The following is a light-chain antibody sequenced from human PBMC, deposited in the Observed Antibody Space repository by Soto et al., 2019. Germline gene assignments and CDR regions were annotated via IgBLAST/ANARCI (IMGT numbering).Light chain of an antibody. CDR2: EVS. CDR3: SSYTSSSVL. V-gene: IGLV2-14*01. CDR1: SSDTAGYNY. Sequence: QSALTQPASVSGSPGQSITISCTGTSSDTAGYNYVSWYQQHPGKAPKLMIYEVSNRPSGVSYRFSGSKSGNAASLTISGLQAEDEADYYCSSYTSSSVLFGGGTKLTVL. J-gene: IGLJ2*01.